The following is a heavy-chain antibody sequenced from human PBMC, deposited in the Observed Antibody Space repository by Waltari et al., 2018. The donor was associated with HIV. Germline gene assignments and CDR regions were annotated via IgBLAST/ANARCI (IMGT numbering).Heavy chain of an antibody. J-gene: IGHJ4*02. CDR1: GFNFADYG. CDR2: INWNGGST. D-gene: IGHD3-10*01. V-gene: IGHV3-20*04. Sequence: EVQLVESGGGVVRPGGSLRLPCLASGFNFADYGMSWVRQAPGKGLEWVSGINWNGGSTGYADSVKGRFSISRDNAKNSLYLQMNSLRAEDTALYYCARDYGSGSYYNYWGQGTLVTVSS. CDR3: ARDYGSGSYYNY.